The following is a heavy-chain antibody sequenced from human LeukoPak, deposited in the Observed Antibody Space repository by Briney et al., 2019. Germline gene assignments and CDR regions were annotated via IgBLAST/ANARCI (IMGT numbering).Heavy chain of an antibody. CDR2: ISGSGRST. Sequence: GGSLRLSCAASGITFTNLVMTWVRQAPGKGLEWVSSISGSGRSTYYANSVKGRVTISRDNSKNTVSLHINSLRVDDSAIYYCTKGRSMGRFDPWGQGTLVSVSS. CDR3: TKGRSMGRFDP. CDR1: GITFTNLV. V-gene: IGHV3-23*01. J-gene: IGHJ5*02.